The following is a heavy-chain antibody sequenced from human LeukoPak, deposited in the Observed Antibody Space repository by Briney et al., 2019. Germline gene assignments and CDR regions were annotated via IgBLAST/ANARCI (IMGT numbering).Heavy chain of an antibody. J-gene: IGHJ4*02. CDR2: ISGSGTTT. Sequence: PGGSLRLSCAASGLTFSGYYMTWIRQAPGKGLEWVSSISGSGTTTYSADSVRGRFTVSRDNAKNSVFLYMNSLRAEDTAVYYCAIQITMIVVVPYFDYWGQGTLVTVSS. V-gene: IGHV3-11*04. D-gene: IGHD3-22*01. CDR3: AIQITMIVVVPYFDY. CDR1: GLTFSGYY.